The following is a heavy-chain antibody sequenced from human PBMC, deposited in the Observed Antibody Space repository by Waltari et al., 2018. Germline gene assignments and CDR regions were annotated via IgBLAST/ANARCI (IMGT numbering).Heavy chain of an antibody. Sequence: QVLLQESGPGQVRPSETLSLTCTVSGGSIRGYFWSWIRQPPGKGLAGIGNIYYRGNTNYTPSLKSRVTISVDTSKNQFSLKLSSVTAADTAVYYCAREFTYYDILTGYYSGPSEHWGQGTLVTVSS. D-gene: IGHD3-9*01. CDR2: IYYRGNT. J-gene: IGHJ4*02. CDR1: GGSIRGYF. V-gene: IGHV4-59*01. CDR3: AREFTYYDILTGYYSGPSEH.